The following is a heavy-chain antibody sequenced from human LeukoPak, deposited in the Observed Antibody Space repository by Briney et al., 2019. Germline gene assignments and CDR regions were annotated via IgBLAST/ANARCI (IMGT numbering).Heavy chain of an antibody. CDR1: GGSISSYY. CDR2: IYSSGGT. CDR3: ARWQDAFDI. V-gene: IGHV4-4*07. J-gene: IGHJ3*02. Sequence: SETLSLTCTVSGGSISSYYWSWIRQPAGKGLEWIGRIYSSGGTIYNPSLKSRVTMSVDTSKNQFSLKLTSVSAADTAVYYCARWQDAFDIWGQGTMVTVSS.